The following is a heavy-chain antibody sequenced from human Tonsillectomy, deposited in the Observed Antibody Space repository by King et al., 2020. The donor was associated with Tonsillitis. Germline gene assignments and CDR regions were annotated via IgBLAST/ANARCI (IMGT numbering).Heavy chain of an antibody. D-gene: IGHD2-2*02. J-gene: IGHJ4*02. CDR3: ARDSCSRTSCYIDY. Sequence: VQLVESGGGVVQPGRSLSLSCAASGLTLSTYGVHWVRQAPGKGLEWVAVVWPDGSSSYYADSVKGRFTISRDNSKNTVFLQMNSLRAEDTALYYCARDSCSRTSCYIDYWGQGTLVTVSS. V-gene: IGHV3-33*08. CDR2: VWPDGSSS. CDR1: GLTLSTYG.